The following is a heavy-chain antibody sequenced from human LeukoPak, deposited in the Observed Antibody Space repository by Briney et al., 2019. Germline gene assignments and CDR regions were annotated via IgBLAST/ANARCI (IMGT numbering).Heavy chain of an antibody. CDR1: GGSFSGYY. CDR2: INHSGST. J-gene: IGHJ4*02. Sequence: PSETLSLTCAVYGGSFSGYYWSWIRQPPGKGLEWIGEINHSGSTNYNPSLKSRVTISVDTSKNQFSLKLSSVTAADTAVYYCARGGYYFLYWGQGTLVTVSS. V-gene: IGHV4-34*01. D-gene: IGHD6-13*01. CDR3: ARGGYYFLY.